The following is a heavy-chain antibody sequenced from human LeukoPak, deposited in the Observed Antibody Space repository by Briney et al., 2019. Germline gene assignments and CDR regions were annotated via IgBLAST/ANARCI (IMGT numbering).Heavy chain of an antibody. Sequence: SETLSLTCAVYGGSFSGYYWSWIRQPPGKGLEWIGEINHSGSTNYNPSLKNRVTISVDASKNQFSLKLSSVTAADTAVYYCASGGGNENAFDIWGQGTMVTVPS. CDR1: GGSFSGYY. CDR3: ASGGGNENAFDI. CDR2: INHSGST. J-gene: IGHJ3*02. D-gene: IGHD4-23*01. V-gene: IGHV4-34*01.